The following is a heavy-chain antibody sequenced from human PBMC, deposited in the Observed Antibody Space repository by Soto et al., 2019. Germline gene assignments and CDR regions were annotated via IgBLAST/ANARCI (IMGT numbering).Heavy chain of an antibody. D-gene: IGHD5-12*01. CDR1: GFTFSRYG. CDR2: IGFYGNSK. CDR3: ARDRVSYSGYGDGFDM. J-gene: IGHJ3*02. V-gene: IGHV3-33*01. Sequence: QVQLVESGGGVVQPGRSLRLSCAASGFTFSRYGMNWFRQAPGKGLEWVAGIGFYGNSKYYADSVKGRLTISRDHSESTIYVQMNSLRVEVMAVYYCARDRVSYSGYGDGFDMWGQGTMVTVYS.